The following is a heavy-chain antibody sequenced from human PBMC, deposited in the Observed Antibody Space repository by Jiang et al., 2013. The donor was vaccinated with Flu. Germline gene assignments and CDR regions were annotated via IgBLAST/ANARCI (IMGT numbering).Heavy chain of an antibody. Sequence: QLLESGGGLVQPGGSLRLSCAASGFTVSSNYMSWVRQAPGKGLEWVSVIYSDGSTYYADSVKGRFTISRDNSKNTLYLQMNSLRAEDTAVYYCARDTGHSGYCDYWGQGTLVTVSS. V-gene: IGHV3-66*01. D-gene: IGHD1-26*01. CDR3: ARDTGHSGYCDY. CDR1: GFTVSSNY. CDR2: IYSDGST. J-gene: IGHJ4*02.